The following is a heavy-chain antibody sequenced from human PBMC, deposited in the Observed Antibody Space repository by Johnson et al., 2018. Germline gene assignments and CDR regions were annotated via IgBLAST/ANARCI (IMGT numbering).Heavy chain of an antibody. CDR2: IIPMFDTT. CDR3: ARDGQAFDI. CDR1: GGTFSSYA. V-gene: IGHV1-69*01. Sequence: QVQLVQSGAEVKKPGSSVKVSCKASGGTFSSYALNWVRQAPGQGLEWMGGIIPMFDTTKYAKKFQGRVTFTADESSTTAYMELSGLTSEDTAIYNCARDGQAFDIWGQGTMVTVSS. J-gene: IGHJ3*02.